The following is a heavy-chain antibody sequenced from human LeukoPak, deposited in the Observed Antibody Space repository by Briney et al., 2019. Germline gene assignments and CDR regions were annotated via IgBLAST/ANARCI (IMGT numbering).Heavy chain of an antibody. V-gene: IGHV3-7*01. D-gene: IGHD3-3*01. CDR3: AREGDFWFMEDY. Sequence: GGSLRLSCAASGYTFSTYWMSWVRQAPGKGLEWVANINQDGSEKYYVDSVKGRFTISRDNAKNSLYLQMNSLRAEDTAVYYCAREGDFWFMEDYWGQGTLVTVSS. J-gene: IGHJ4*02. CDR1: GYTFSTYW. CDR2: INQDGSEK.